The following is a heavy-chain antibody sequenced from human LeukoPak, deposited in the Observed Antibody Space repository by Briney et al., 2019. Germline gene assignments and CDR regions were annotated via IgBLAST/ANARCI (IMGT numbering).Heavy chain of an antibody. J-gene: IGHJ4*02. D-gene: IGHD6-19*01. CDR3: AKDTGAVAGINHDY. CDR1: GFTVSSNY. CDR2: IYSGGST. V-gene: IGHV3-66*01. Sequence: PGGSLRLSCAASGFTVSSNYMSWVRQAPGKGLEWVSVIYSGGSTYYADSVKGRFTISRDNSKNTLYLQMNSLRAEDTAVYYCAKDTGAVAGINHDYWGQGTLVTVSS.